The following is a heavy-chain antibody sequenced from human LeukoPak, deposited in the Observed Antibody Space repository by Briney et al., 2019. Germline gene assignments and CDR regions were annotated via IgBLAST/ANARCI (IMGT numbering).Heavy chain of an antibody. D-gene: IGHD2-15*01. Sequence: PSETLSLTCTVSGGSISSYYWSWIRQPPGKGLEWIGYIYYSGSTNYNPSLKSRVTISVDTSKNQFSLKLSSVTAADTAVYYCARGGSSFGDAFDIWGQGTMVTVSS. V-gene: IGHV4-59*01. CDR3: ARGGSSFGDAFDI. CDR1: GGSISSYY. CDR2: IYYSGST. J-gene: IGHJ3*02.